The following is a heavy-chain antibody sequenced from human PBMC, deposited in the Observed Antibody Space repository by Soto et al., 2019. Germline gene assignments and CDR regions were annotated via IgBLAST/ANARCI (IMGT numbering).Heavy chain of an antibody. CDR1: GYSFTSYW. V-gene: IGHV5-10-1*01. CDR2: IDPSDSYT. CDR3: ARQGGGYSYGWDYFDY. Sequence: PGESLKISCKGSGYSFTSYWISWVLQRPGKGLEWMGRIDPSDSYTNYSPSFQGHVTISADKSISTAYLQWSSLKASDTAMYYCARQGGGYSYGWDYFDYWGQGTLVTVS. D-gene: IGHD5-18*01. J-gene: IGHJ4*02.